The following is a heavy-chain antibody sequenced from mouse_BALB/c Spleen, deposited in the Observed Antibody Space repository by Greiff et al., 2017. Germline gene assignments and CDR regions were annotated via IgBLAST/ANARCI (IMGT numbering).Heavy chain of an antibody. Sequence: EVQLQESGPGLVKPSQSLSLTCTVTGYSITSDYAWNWIRQFPGNKLEWMGYISYSGSTSYNPSLKSRISITRDTSKNQFFLQLNSVTTEDTATYDGARGVTGWLGDWGQGTVVTVSA. CDR1: GYSITSDYA. J-gene: IGHJ3*01. D-gene: IGHD2-2*01. CDR3: ARGVTGWLGD. CDR2: ISYSGST. V-gene: IGHV3-2*02.